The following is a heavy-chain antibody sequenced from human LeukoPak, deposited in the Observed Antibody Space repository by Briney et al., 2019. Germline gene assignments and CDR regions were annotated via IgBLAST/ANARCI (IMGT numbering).Heavy chain of an antibody. CDR2: MNPNSGNT. Sequence: ASVKVSCKASGDTFTSYDIKWVRQATGQGLEWMGWMNPNSGNTGYAQKFQGRVTMNRNTSISTAYMELSSLRSEDTAVYYCARGFSGWFDYWGQGTLVTVSS. V-gene: IGHV1-8*01. D-gene: IGHD6-19*01. CDR1: GDTFTSYD. J-gene: IGHJ4*02. CDR3: ARGFSGWFDY.